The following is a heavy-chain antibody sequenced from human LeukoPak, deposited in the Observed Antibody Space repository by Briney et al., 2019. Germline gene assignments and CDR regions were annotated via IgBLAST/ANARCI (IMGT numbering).Heavy chain of an antibody. CDR2: TYSNGRT. CDR1: GFTVSSNY. CDR3: ARVLSGRGSLYDYYYYMDV. V-gene: IGHV3-53*01. D-gene: IGHD3-10*01. Sequence: GSLRLSCAASGFTVSSNYMSWVRQAPGKGLEWVSVTYSNGRTYYADSVKGRFTISRDISKNTLYLQMNSLRAKDTAVYYCARVLSGRGSLYDYYYYMDVWGKGTTVTISS. J-gene: IGHJ6*03.